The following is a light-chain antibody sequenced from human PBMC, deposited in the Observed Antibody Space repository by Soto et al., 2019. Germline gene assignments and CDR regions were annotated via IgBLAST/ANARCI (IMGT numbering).Light chain of an antibody. CDR2: DAS. CDR1: QNIDSY. V-gene: IGKV1-39*01. CDR3: QQTYSTPWT. J-gene: IGKJ1*01. Sequence: IQMTQSPSSLSASVGHRVTITCRASQNIDSYLNWYQQRPGKAPKLLIHDASSLQSGVPSRFSGSGSGTDFALTINSLQPEDFATIYCQQTYSTPWTFGQGTKVDIK.